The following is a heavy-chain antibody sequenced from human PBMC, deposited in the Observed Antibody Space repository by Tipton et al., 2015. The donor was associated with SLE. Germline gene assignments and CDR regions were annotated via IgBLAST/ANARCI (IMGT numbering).Heavy chain of an antibody. CDR2: ISYDGRNK. J-gene: IGHJ6*02. Sequence: SLRLSCAASGFTFSSYAMHWVRQAPGKGLEWVAVISYDGRNKYYADSVKGRFTTSRDNSKNTLYLQMNSLRAEDTAVYYCARALGDYGYYYGMDVWGQGTTVTVSS. D-gene: IGHD4-17*01. CDR1: GFTFSSYA. CDR3: ARALGDYGYYYGMDV. V-gene: IGHV3-30*04.